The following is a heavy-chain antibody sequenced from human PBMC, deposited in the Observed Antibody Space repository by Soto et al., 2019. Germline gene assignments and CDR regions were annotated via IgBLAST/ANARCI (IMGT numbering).Heavy chain of an antibody. V-gene: IGHV1-18*01. CDR2: ISAYNGNT. Sequence: ASVKVSCKASGYTFTSYGISWLRQSPGQGLEWMGWISAYNGNTNYAQKLQGRVTMTTDTSTSTAYMELRSLRSDDTAVYYCARGGYYGSGVRPATFDIWGQGTMVTVSS. CDR3: ARGGYYGSGVRPATFDI. D-gene: IGHD3-10*01. CDR1: GYTFTSYG. J-gene: IGHJ3*02.